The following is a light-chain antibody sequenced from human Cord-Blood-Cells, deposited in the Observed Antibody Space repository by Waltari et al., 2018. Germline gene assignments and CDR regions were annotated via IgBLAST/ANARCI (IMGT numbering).Light chain of an antibody. CDR2: EGS. J-gene: IGLJ3*02. V-gene: IGLV2-23*01. CDR1: SSAGGSPDL. Sequence: QSALTPPASVSGSPGQSITISCTGTSSAGGSPDLVPSYHQHPGQAPNLMIYEGSKRPSGGSNRVSGSKSGNTASLTIAALQAEDEADYCCCSYAGSSTWVFGGGTKLTVL. CDR3: CSYAGSSTWV.